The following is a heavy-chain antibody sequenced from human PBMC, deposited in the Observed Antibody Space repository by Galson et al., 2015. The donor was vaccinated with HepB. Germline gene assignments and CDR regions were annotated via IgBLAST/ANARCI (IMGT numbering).Heavy chain of an antibody. D-gene: IGHD6-19*01. J-gene: IGHJ6*02. CDR1: GYTFINYG. CDR2: ISTFNGNT. Sequence: SVKVSCKASGYTFINYGITWVRQAPGQGLEWLGWISTFNGNTNYAQKLQGRVTMTTDTSTSTAYMDLRSLRSDDTAVYYCARGYSSGLTTSYYYGMDVGGQGTTVTVSS. CDR3: ARGYSSGLTTSYYYGMDV. V-gene: IGHV1-18*01.